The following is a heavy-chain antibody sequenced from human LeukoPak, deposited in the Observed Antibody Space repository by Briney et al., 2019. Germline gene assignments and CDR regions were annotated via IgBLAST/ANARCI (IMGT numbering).Heavy chain of an antibody. D-gene: IGHD3-10*01. V-gene: IGHV3-48*01. Sequence: GGSLRLSCACSVFTFSSYSMNWVRQAPGKGLEWVSYITSSSSTIYYADSVKGRFTISRDNAKNSLYLQIDSLRAEDTAVYYCARTYYGSGNYYKLDYWGQGTLVTVSS. J-gene: IGHJ4*02. CDR2: ITSSSSTI. CDR3: ARTYYGSGNYYKLDY. CDR1: VFTFSSYS.